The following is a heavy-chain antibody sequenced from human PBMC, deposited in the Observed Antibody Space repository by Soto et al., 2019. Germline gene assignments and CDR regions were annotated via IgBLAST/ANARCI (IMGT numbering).Heavy chain of an antibody. CDR3: ARGPSGDKVDS. CDR2: IYDGGRT. CDR1: GGSISTVDYW. V-gene: IGHV4-30-4*01. Sequence: QVQLQESGPGLVKPSQTLSLTCTVSGGSISTVDYWWSWIRQSPDMGLEWIGHIYDGGRTYNNPSLESRVTMSVDTSTRQLSLTLSSVSAADTAGYYCARGPSGDKVDSWGQGPLVTVSS. J-gene: IGHJ4*02. D-gene: IGHD7-27*01.